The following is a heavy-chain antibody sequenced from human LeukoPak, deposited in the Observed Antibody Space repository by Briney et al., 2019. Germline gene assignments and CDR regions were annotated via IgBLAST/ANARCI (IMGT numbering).Heavy chain of an antibody. V-gene: IGHV4-59*01. J-gene: IGHJ4*02. CDR1: GGSISSYY. CDR2: IYYSGST. Sequence: SETLSLTCTVSGGSISSYYWSWIRQPPGKGLEWIGYIYYSGSTNYNRSLKSRVTISVDTSKNQFSLKLSSVTAADTAVYYCAREGGPYRPLDYSGQEPRVTVSS. CDR3: AREGGPYRPLDY.